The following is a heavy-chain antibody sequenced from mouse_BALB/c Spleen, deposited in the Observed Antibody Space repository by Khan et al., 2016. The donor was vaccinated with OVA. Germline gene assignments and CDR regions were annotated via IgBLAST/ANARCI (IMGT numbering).Heavy chain of an antibody. D-gene: IGHD1-2*01. V-gene: IGHV1-66*01. Sequence: VQLQQSGPELVKPGASVKISCEASGYSFTDYYIYWVKQRPEQGLEWIGWIFPGSGNTKYNEKFKGKATLTADTSSSTAYMQLSRLTSEDSVVYFCARKGDYGSLDYWGQGTTLTVSS. CDR3: ARKGDYGSLDY. J-gene: IGHJ2*01. CDR2: IFPGSGNT. CDR1: GYSFTDYY.